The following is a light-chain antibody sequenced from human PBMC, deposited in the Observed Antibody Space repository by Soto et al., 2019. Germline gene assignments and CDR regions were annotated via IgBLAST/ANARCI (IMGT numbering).Light chain of an antibody. J-gene: IGKJ5*01. CDR3: QQANSFPFT. V-gene: IGKV1-9*01. CDR1: PGSSRY. Sequence: IQLTQSPSSLSAAVLESVTVTFRASPGSSRYLSGYQQKPGRAPKLLISAASTLQSGVPARFSGSGSGPDFTLSSTSLHPEEFATCYCQQANSFPFTFGQGTRLE. CDR2: AAS.